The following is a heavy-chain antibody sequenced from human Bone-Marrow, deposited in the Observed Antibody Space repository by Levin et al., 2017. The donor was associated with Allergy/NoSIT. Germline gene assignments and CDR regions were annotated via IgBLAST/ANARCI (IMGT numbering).Heavy chain of an antibody. CDR1: GGSFSGYY. CDR3: ARGGGYSSSWFVY. Sequence: SETLSLTCAVYGGSFSGYYWSWIRQPPGKGLEWIGEINHSGSTNYNPSLKSRVTISVDTSKNQFPLRLSSVTAAGTAVYYCARGGGYSSSWFVYWGQGTLVTVSA. J-gene: IGHJ5*01. V-gene: IGHV4-34*01. D-gene: IGHD6-13*01. CDR2: INHSGST.